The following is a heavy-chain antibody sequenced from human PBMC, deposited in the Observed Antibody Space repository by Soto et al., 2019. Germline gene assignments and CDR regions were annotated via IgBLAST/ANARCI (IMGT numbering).Heavy chain of an antibody. CDR3: AKDIVYCSGGSCYSGYYGMDV. D-gene: IGHD2-15*01. J-gene: IGHJ6*02. CDR2: ISYDGSNK. CDR1: GFTFSSYG. Sequence: PVGSLRLSCAASGFTFSSYGMHWVRQAPGKGLEWVAVISYDGSNKYYADSVKGRFPISRDNSKNTLYLQMNSLRAEDTAVYYCAKDIVYCSGGSCYSGYYGMDVWGQGTTVTVSS. V-gene: IGHV3-30*18.